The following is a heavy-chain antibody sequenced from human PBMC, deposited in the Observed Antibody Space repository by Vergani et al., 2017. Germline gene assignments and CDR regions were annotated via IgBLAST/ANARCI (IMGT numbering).Heavy chain of an antibody. V-gene: IGHV4-39*01. J-gene: IGHJ4*02. CDR3: ARSNVEYSSSSAFDY. CDR1: GGSLSSSSYY. D-gene: IGHD6-6*01. Sequence: QLQLQESGPGLVKPSETLSLTCTVSGGSLSSSSYYWGWIRQPPGKGLEWIGSIYYSGSTYYNPSLKSRVTISVDTSKNQFSLKLSSVTAADTAVYYCARSNVEYSSSSAFDYWGQGTLVTVSS. CDR2: IYYSGST.